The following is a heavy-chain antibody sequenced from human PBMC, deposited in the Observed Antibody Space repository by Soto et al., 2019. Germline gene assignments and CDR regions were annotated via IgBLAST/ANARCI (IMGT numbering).Heavy chain of an antibody. D-gene: IGHD3-22*01. CDR1: GFSLSTSGMC. J-gene: IGHJ4*02. Sequence: SGPTLVNPTQTLTLTCTFSGFSLSTSGMCVSLIRQPPGKALEWLALIDWDDDKYYSTSLKTRLTISKDTSKNQVVLTMTNMDPVDTATYYCARISDYYDSSGYYQFDYWGQGTLVTVYS. CDR3: ARISDYYDSSGYYQFDY. CDR2: IDWDDDK. V-gene: IGHV2-70*01.